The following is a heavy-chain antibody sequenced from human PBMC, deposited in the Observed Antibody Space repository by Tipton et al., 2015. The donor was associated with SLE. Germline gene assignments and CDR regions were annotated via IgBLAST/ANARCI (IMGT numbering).Heavy chain of an antibody. CDR1: GGSISSGSYY. J-gene: IGHJ6*03. CDR3: ARGVPLGAYAGLSRYYMDV. Sequence: TLSLTCTVSGGSISSGSYYWSWIRQPAGKGLEWIGRIYTSGSTNYNPSLKSRVTISVDTSKNQFSLKLSSVTAADTAVYYCARGVPLGAYAGLSRYYMDVWGKGTTVTVSS. V-gene: IGHV4-61*02. CDR2: IYTSGST. D-gene: IGHD4-17*01.